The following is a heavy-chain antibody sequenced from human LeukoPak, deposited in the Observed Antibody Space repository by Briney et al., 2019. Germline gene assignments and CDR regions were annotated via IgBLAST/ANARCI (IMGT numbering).Heavy chain of an antibody. CDR1: GFTFSSYA. V-gene: IGHV3-21*01. D-gene: IGHD5-12*01. CDR3: VRAEGSSGSSEYFQH. J-gene: IGHJ1*01. Sequence: GGSLRLSCAASGFTFSSYAMNWVRQAPGKGLEWVSSISSSSYIYYADSVKGRFTISRDNAKNSLFLQMNSLRAEDTAVYYCVRAEGSSGSSEYFQHWGQGTLVTVSS. CDR2: ISSSSYI.